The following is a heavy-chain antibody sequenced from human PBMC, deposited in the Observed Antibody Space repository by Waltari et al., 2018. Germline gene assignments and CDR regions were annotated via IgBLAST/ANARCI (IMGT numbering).Heavy chain of an antibody. J-gene: IGHJ4*02. CDR3: ASTRLITMVRGGFDY. Sequence: QVQLQESGPGLVKPSETLSLTCTVSGGSISSYYWSWIRQPAGKGLEWIGRIYTSGSTNYNPPLKSQVTMSVDTSKNQFSLKLSSVTAADTAVYYCASTRLITMVRGGFDYWGQGTLVTVSS. D-gene: IGHD3-10*01. V-gene: IGHV4-4*07. CDR2: IYTSGST. CDR1: GGSISSYY.